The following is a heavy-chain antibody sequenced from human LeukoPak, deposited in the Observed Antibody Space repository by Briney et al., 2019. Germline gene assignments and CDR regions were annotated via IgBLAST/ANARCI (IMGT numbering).Heavy chain of an antibody. J-gene: IGHJ4*02. D-gene: IGHD1-26*01. V-gene: IGHV1-69*01. CDR1: EPTFTTYA. Sequence: SVKASCTPSEPTFTTYATSWVRQAPGQGLEWMGGYIPMFGTANYAQNFQNRVTITADESTSTFSMEVSSLRPEDTAVYFCAGAPSKWGLSFWGQGTLVTVSS. CDR2: YIPMFGTA. CDR3: AGAPSKWGLSF.